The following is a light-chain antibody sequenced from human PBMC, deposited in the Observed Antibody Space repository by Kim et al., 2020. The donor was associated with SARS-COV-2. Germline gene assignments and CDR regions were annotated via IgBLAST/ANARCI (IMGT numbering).Light chain of an antibody. CDR1: QGISSA. J-gene: IGKJ4*01. Sequence: AIQLTQAPSSLSASVGDRVTITCRASQGISSALAWYQQKQGRAPKLLIHDASSLESGVPSRFSGSGSGTEFTLTISSLQPDDFATYYCQQFINFPLTFGGGTKVDIK. CDR3: QQFINFPLT. V-gene: IGKV1D-13*01. CDR2: DAS.